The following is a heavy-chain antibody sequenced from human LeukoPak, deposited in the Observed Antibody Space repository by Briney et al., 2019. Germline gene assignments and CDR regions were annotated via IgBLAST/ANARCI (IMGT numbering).Heavy chain of an antibody. CDR3: ASRARTTSPYYYYYMDV. J-gene: IGHJ6*03. D-gene: IGHD4-17*01. CDR1: GGSFSGYY. V-gene: IGHV4-34*01. Sequence: PSETLSLTCALYGGSFSGYYWSWIRQPPGKGLEWIGEINHSGSTNYNPSLKSRVTISVDTSKNQFSLKLSSVTAADTAVYYCASRARTTSPYYYYYMDVWGKGPRSPSP. CDR2: INHSGST.